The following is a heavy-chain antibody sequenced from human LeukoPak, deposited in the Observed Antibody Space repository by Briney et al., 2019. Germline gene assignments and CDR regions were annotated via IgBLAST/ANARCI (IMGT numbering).Heavy chain of an antibody. J-gene: IGHJ4*02. CDR3: ASWYYNEYYFDY. D-gene: IGHD2/OR15-2a*01. Sequence: PGGSLRLSCAASGFTVSSNYMSWVRQAPGKGLEWVSVIYSGGSTYYADSVKGRFTISRDNSKNTLYLQMNSLRAGDTAVYYCASWYYNEYYFDYWGQGTLVTVSS. CDR2: IYSGGST. CDR1: GFTVSSNY. V-gene: IGHV3-53*01.